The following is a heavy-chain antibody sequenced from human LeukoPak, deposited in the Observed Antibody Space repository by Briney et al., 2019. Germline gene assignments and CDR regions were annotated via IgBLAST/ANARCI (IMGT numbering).Heavy chain of an antibody. V-gene: IGHV4-59*11. CDR1: GGSISSHY. CDR3: ARDGDYDILTGWSAFDI. J-gene: IGHJ3*02. Sequence: SETLSLTCTVSGGSISSHYWSWIRQSPGKGLEWIGSVYYSGTTNYNPSLKSRVTISLDTPKNQFSLKLTSVTAADTAVYYCARDGDYDILTGWSAFDIWGQGTMVTVSS. CDR2: VYYSGTT. D-gene: IGHD3-9*01.